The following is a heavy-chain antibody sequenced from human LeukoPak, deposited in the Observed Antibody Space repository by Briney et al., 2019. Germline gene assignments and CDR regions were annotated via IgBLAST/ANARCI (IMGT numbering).Heavy chain of an antibody. D-gene: IGHD5-12*01. J-gene: IGHJ4*02. CDR2: VHSSSGNT. V-gene: IGHV1-46*01. CDR1: GYTFTSYY. Sequence: GASVKVSCKASGYTFTSYYMHWVRQAPGQGLEWMGIVHSSSGNTNYPQKFQGRLTMTRDTSTTTVYMVLSSLRSDDTAVYYCARGGDSGYDPFDYWGQGTLVTVSS. CDR3: ARGGDSGYDPFDY.